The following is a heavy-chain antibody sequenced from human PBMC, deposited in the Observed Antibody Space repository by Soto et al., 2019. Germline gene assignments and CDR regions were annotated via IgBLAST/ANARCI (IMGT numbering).Heavy chain of an antibody. CDR1: GGSVSSGSCY. J-gene: IGHJ4*02. V-gene: IGHV4-61*01. Sequence: SETLSLTCTVSGGSVSSGSCYWSWIRQPPGKGLEWIGYIYYSGSTNYNPSLKSRVTISVDTSKNQFSLKLSSVTAADTAVYFCARRETGYSYGSGFDYWGQGTLVTVSS. D-gene: IGHD5-18*01. CDR2: IYYSGST. CDR3: ARRETGYSYGSGFDY.